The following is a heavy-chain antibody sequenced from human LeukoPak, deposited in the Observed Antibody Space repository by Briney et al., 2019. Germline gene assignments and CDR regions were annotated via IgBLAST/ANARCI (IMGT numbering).Heavy chain of an antibody. CDR1: GYTFTSYD. CDR2: MNPYCGNT. D-gene: IGHD6-19*01. Sequence: ASVTVSCKASGYTFTSYDINWVRQATGQGREWMGWMNPYCGNTGYALKFPLSVTMTTNTSISTPYIELSSLRSEDTAVYYCAIAIRLWRVPYYYYGMDVWGQGTTVTVSS. J-gene: IGHJ6*02. CDR3: AIAIRLWRVPYYYYGMDV. V-gene: IGHV1-8*01.